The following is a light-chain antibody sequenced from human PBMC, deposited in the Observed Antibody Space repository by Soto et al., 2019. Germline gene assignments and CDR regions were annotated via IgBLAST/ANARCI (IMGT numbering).Light chain of an antibody. CDR1: SSDVGGSYF. V-gene: IGLV2-14*01. CDR2: EVS. CDR3: SSYTTTSTLVL. J-gene: IGLJ2*01. Sequence: QAVVTQPASVSGSPGQKITIYCTGSSSDVGGSYFVSWFQQHPGKAPKLMIYEVSHWPSGVSSRFSASKSGNTASLTISGLQAEDEADYYCSSYTTTSTLVLFGGGTKLTVL.